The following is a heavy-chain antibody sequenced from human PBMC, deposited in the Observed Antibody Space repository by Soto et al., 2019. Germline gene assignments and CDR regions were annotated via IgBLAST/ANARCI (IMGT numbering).Heavy chain of an antibody. CDR3: ARVWGYSSAFDI. V-gene: IGHV4-59*01. Sequence: SETLSLTCTVSGGSISSYYWSWIRQPPGKGLEWIGYIYYSGSTNYNPSLKSRVTISVDTSKNQFSLKLSSVTAADTAVYYCARVWGYSSAFDIWGQGTMVTVSS. CDR1: GGSISSYY. D-gene: IGHD2-21*01. CDR2: IYYSGST. J-gene: IGHJ3*02.